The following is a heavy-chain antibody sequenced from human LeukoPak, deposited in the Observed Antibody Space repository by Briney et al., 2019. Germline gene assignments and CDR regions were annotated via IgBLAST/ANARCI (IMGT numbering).Heavy chain of an antibody. D-gene: IGHD3-16*01. CDR2: IYYSGST. V-gene: IGHV4-59*08. J-gene: IGHJ4*02. CDR1: GGSSSSSY. CDR3: VRHPWRMGSRDYNFDY. Sequence: SQTQSPICTVSGGSSSSSYWSWIRQPPGKGLEWLGHIYYSGSTNYNPSLKSRVTISVDTSKNQFSLKMTSVTAADTAVYYCVRHPWRMGSRDYNFDYWGQGTLVTVSS.